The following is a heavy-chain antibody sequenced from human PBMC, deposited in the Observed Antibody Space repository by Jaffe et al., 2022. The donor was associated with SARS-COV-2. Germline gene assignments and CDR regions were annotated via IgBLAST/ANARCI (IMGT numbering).Heavy chain of an antibody. Sequence: QITLKASGPTLVKPTQTLTLTCAFSGFSLSTNGVAVGWIRQPPGKALEWLAIIFWDDDERYSPTLKSRLTLARDTSKSLVVLTLINLDPEDTATYYCAHGTRRVSCSGGTCYHFDYWGQGALVTVSS. V-gene: IGHV2-5*02. J-gene: IGHJ4*02. CDR1: GFSLSTNGVA. CDR2: IFWDDDE. D-gene: IGHD2-15*01. CDR3: AHGTRRVSCSGGTCYHFDY.